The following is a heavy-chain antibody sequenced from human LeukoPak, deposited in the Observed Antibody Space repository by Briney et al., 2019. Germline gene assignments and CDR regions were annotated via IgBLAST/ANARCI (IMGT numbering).Heavy chain of an antibody. CDR1: GFTVSTNS. CDR2: IYSDNT. V-gene: IGHV3-66*03. CDR3: VRDWEWSFDY. Sequence: GGSLRLSCTVSGFTVSTNSMSWVRQAPGKGLEWVSFIYSDNTHYSDSVKGPFTISRDNSKNTLYLQMNSLRTEDTALYFCVRDWEWSFDYWGQGTLVTVSS. D-gene: IGHD3-3*01. J-gene: IGHJ4*02.